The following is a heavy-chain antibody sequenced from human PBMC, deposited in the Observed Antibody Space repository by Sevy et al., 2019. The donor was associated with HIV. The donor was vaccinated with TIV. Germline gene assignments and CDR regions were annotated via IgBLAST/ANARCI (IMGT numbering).Heavy chain of an antibody. J-gene: IGHJ6*02. Sequence: ASVKVSCKATEYTCIDYYIHWVRQAPGQGLEWMGWINPKRGGANYAQSFQGRVTMTRDTSLNTIYMQLTSLRGDDTAVYYCAREEIGYGMDVWGQGTAVTVSS. CDR2: INPKRGGA. CDR3: AREEIGYGMDV. V-gene: IGHV1-2*02. CDR1: EYTCIDYY.